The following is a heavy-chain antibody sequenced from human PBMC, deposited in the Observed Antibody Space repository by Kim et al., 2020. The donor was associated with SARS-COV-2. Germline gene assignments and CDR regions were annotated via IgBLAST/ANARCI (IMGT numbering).Heavy chain of an antibody. D-gene: IGHD3-3*01. J-gene: IGHJ4*02. CDR3: TTDWLYDFWSGYPVPHLDY. Sequence: GGSLRLSCAASGFTFSNAWMSWVRQAPGKGLEWVGRIKSKTDGGTTDYAAPVKGRFTISRDDSKNTLYLQMNSLKTEDTAVYYCTTDWLYDFWSGYPVPHLDYWGQGTLVTVSS. CDR2: IKSKTDGGTT. CDR1: GFTFSNAW. V-gene: IGHV3-15*01.